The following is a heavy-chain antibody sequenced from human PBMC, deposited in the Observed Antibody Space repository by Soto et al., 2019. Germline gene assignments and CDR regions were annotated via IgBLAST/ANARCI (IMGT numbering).Heavy chain of an antibody. D-gene: IGHD3-3*01. CDR2: ISYDGSNK. Sequence: GGALRLSRAAPGFTLSSYWMARGPPAPGKGVEWVAVISYDGSNKYYADSVKGRFTISRDNSKNTLYLQMNSLRAEDTAVYYCAKDVLRFLEWLAFYGMDVWGQGTTVTVSS. V-gene: IGHV3-30*18. J-gene: IGHJ6*02. CDR3: AKDVLRFLEWLAFYGMDV. CDR1: GFTLSSYW.